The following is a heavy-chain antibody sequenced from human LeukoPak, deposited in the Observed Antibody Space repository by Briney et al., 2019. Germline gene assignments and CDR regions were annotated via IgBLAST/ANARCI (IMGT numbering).Heavy chain of an antibody. CDR2: INTNTGNP. J-gene: IGHJ6*03. CDR1: GYTFTSYA. V-gene: IGHV7-4-1*02. CDR3: ARDSGITIFGVVGYYYYMDV. D-gene: IGHD3-3*01. Sequence: ASVKVSCKASGYTFTSYAMNWVRQAPGQGLERMGWINTNTGNPTYAQGFTGRFVFSLDTSVSTAYLQISSLKAEDTAVYYCARDSGITIFGVVGYYYYMDVWGKGTTVTVSS.